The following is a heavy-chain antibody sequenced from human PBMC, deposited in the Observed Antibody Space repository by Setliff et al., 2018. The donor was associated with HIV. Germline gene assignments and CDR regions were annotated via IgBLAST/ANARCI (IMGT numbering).Heavy chain of an antibody. CDR3: AKDLRSYRCSIASCSHMDV. V-gene: IGHV3-30*18. D-gene: IGHD3-16*02. CDR1: GFTISYYG. Sequence: VGSLRLSCVASGFTISYYGMHWVRQAPGKGLEWVAVISHDGGNKYYADSVKGRFTISGDNSKNTLYLQMNSLRSEDAAVYYCAKDLRSYRCSIASCSHMDVWGKGTTVTVSS. J-gene: IGHJ6*03. CDR2: ISHDGGNK.